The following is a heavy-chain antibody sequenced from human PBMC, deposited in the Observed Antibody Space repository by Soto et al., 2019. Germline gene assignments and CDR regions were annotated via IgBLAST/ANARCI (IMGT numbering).Heavy chain of an antibody. V-gene: IGHV4-4*07. D-gene: IGHD6-13*01. Sequence: NPSETLSLTCTASVDSITTYCWSWIRQPAGKGLEWIGRIDASGNTNYNPSLNSRVTMSIDTSKKQFSLKLTSVTAADTAIYYCARYSNNWFQTEGMDVWGQGTTVTV. CDR2: IDASGNT. J-gene: IGHJ6*02. CDR1: VDSITTYC. CDR3: ARYSNNWFQTEGMDV.